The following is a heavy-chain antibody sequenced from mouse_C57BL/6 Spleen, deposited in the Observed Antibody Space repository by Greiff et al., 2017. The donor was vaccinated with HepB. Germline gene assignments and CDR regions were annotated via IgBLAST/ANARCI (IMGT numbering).Heavy chain of an antibody. V-gene: IGHV1-50*01. CDR3: ARRGGGTVVDY. Sequence: QVQLQQSGAELVKPGASVKLSCKASGYTFTSYWMQWVKQRPGQGLEWIGEIDPSDSYTNYNQKFKGKATLTVDTSSSTAYMQLSSLTSEDSAVYYCARRGGGTVVDYWGQGTTLTVSS. D-gene: IGHD1-1*01. J-gene: IGHJ2*01. CDR2: IDPSDSYT. CDR1: GYTFTSYW.